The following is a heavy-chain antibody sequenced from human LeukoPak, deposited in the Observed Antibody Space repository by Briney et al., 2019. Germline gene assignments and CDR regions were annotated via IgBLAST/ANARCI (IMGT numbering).Heavy chain of an antibody. Sequence: GGSLRLSCAASGFTFDDYAMHWVRQAPGKGLEWVSGISWNSGSIGYADSVKGRFTISRDNAKNSLYLQMNSLRAEDTALYYCAKDGYSSSWYYFDYWGQGTLVTVSS. CDR2: ISWNSGSI. V-gene: IGHV3-9*01. J-gene: IGHJ4*02. CDR1: GFTFDDYA. D-gene: IGHD6-13*01. CDR3: AKDGYSSSWYYFDY.